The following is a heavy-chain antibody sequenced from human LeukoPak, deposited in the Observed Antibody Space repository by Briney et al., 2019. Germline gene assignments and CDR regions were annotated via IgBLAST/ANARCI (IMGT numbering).Heavy chain of an antibody. CDR2: IRSGGSPI. CDR3: TRDPEALDY. Sequence: SGGSLRLSCAASGFTFSSYSMKWVRQAPGKGLEWVSYIRSGGSPIYYADSVKGRFTISRDNAKNSLYLQMNSLRDEDTAVYYWTRDPEALDYWGQGTLVTVSS. V-gene: IGHV3-48*02. J-gene: IGHJ4*02. CDR1: GFTFSSYS.